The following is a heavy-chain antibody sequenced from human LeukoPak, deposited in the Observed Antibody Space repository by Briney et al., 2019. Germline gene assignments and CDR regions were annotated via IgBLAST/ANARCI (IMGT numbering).Heavy chain of an antibody. Sequence: TGGSLRLSCAASGFTFTNHEMIWVRQAPGKGLEWISYISSSGSTIYYADSVKGRFTMSRDNAKNSVHLQMNSLRAEDTAVYYCARETLYSDYEGNYIDYWGQGTLVTVSS. CDR2: ISSSGSTI. J-gene: IGHJ4*02. CDR3: ARETLYSDYEGNYIDY. V-gene: IGHV3-48*03. CDR1: GFTFTNHE. D-gene: IGHD4-11*01.